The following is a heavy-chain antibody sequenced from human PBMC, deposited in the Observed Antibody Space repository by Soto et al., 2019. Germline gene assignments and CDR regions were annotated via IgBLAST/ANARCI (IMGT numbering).Heavy chain of an antibody. CDR1: GGSFSGYY. CDR3: ARESHDILTGPPWVWYFDL. V-gene: IGHV4-34*01. D-gene: IGHD3-9*01. CDR2: INDRGSI. J-gene: IGHJ2*01. Sequence: QVQLQQWGAGPLRPLETLSLTCGVSGGSFSGYYWAWIRQSPGKGLEWIGEINDRGSINYNPSLKSRVSISVDTAKNHYSLNPRSVTAADTAVYYCARESHDILTGPPWVWYFDLWGRGTLLTVSS.